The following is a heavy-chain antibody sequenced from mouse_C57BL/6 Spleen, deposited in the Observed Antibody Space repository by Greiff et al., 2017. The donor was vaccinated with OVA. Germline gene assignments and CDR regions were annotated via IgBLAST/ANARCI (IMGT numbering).Heavy chain of an antibody. J-gene: IGHJ2*01. CDR2: IHPNSGST. V-gene: IGHV1-64*01. CDR3: ARSGGDYFDY. Sequence: QVQLQQPGAELVKPGASVKLSCKASGYTFTSYWMHWVKQRPGQGLEWIGMIHPNSGSTNYNEKFKSKATLTVAKSSSTAYMQLSSLTSEDSAVYYCARSGGDYFDYWGQGTTLTVSS. CDR1: GYTFTSYW.